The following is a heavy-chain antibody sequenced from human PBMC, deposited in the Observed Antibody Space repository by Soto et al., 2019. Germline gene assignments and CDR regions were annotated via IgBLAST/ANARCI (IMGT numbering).Heavy chain of an antibody. Sequence: QVQLVQSGAEVKKPGASVKVSCKASGYTFTSYDINWVRQATGQRLEWMGWMNPNSGDTGYAQKFQGRVTMTMNTPISTAYMELSSLRSEDTAVYYCARTTLSTVVTPRHFDYWGQGTLVTVSS. J-gene: IGHJ4*02. V-gene: IGHV1-8*01. D-gene: IGHD4-17*01. CDR2: MNPNSGDT. CDR1: GYTFTSYD. CDR3: ARTTLSTVVTPRHFDY.